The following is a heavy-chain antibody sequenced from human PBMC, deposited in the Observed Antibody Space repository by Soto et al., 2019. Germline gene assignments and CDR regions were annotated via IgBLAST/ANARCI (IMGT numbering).Heavy chain of an antibody. D-gene: IGHD3-16*01. J-gene: IGHJ6*02. Sequence: GESLKISCKGTEYSFTYYWIAWVRQMPGKGLEWMGIIYPSDSDIRYSPSFQGQVTISADKSISTAYLQWTSLKTSDTAMYYCARVPSVVTPGNDYFGLDVWGQGTTVTVS. V-gene: IGHV5-51*01. CDR3: ARVPSVVTPGNDYFGLDV. CDR2: IYPSDSDI. CDR1: EYSFTYYW.